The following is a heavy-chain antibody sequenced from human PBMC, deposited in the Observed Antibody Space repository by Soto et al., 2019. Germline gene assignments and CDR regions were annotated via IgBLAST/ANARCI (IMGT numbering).Heavy chain of an antibody. V-gene: IGHV3-23*01. J-gene: IGHJ4*02. CDR3: AKGREMATTPFDY. Sequence: EVQLLESGGGLVQPGGSLRLSCAASGFTFSSYAMSWVRQAPGKGLEWVSTISGSGYSTYYADSVKGRFTISRDNSETTLYLQMNSLRAEDTAVYYCAKGREMATTPFDYWGQGTLVTVSS. D-gene: IGHD1-1*01. CDR1: GFTFSSYA. CDR2: ISGSGYST.